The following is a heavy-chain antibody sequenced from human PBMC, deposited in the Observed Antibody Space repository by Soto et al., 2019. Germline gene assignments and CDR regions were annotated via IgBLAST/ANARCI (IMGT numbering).Heavy chain of an antibody. CDR3: ARVRDYTTPYYFDY. Sequence: SETLSLTCTVSGGSISSYYWSWIRQPAGKGLEWIGRIYTSGSTNYNPSLRSRVTMSVDTSKNQFSLKLSSVTAADTAVYYCARVRDYTTPYYFDYWGQGTLVTVSS. CDR2: IYTSGST. J-gene: IGHJ4*02. V-gene: IGHV4-4*07. D-gene: IGHD4-17*01. CDR1: GGSISSYY.